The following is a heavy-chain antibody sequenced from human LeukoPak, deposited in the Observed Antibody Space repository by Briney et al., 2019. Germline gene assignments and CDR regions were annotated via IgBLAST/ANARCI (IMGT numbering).Heavy chain of an antibody. CDR1: GFTFSDSY. Sequence: GGSLRLSCAASGFTFSDSYMSWIRQVPGKGLEWISYISSSGGTICYADSVKGRFTISRDNAKNSLYLQMNSLRAEDTAVYYCAKEGEDWGEGYFDYWGQGTLVTVSS. D-gene: IGHD7-27*01. J-gene: IGHJ4*02. CDR2: ISSSGGTI. CDR3: AKEGEDWGEGYFDY. V-gene: IGHV3-11*01.